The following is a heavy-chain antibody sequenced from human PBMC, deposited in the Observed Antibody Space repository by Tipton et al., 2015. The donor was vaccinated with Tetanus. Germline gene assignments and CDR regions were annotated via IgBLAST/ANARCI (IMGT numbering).Heavy chain of an antibody. V-gene: IGHV4-39*01. D-gene: IGHD5-24*01. Sequence: TLSLTCTVSGGSISSSSYYWGWIRQPPGKGLEWIGSIYYSGSTYYNPSLKSRVTISVDTSKNQFSLKLSSVTAADTAVYYCARHGRRWLLEVPFDYWGQGTLVTVSS. CDR1: GGSISSSSYY. J-gene: IGHJ4*02. CDR2: IYYSGST. CDR3: ARHGRRWLLEVPFDY.